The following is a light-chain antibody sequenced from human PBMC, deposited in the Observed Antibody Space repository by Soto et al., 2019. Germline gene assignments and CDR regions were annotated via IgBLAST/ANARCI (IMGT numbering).Light chain of an antibody. J-gene: IGKJ4*01. CDR1: QGVSSY. CDR3: QQRSNWPT. Sequence: EIVLTQSPATLSFSPGERATLSCRASQGVSSYLAWYQQKPGQAPRLLIYDASNRSTGIPSRFSGSGSGTDFTLTISSLEPEDFAVYYCQQRSNWPTFGGGTKVEIK. CDR2: DAS. V-gene: IGKV3-11*01.